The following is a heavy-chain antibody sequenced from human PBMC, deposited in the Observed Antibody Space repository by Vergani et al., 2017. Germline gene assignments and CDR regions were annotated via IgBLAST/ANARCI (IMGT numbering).Heavy chain of an antibody. V-gene: IGHV3-72*01. CDR1: GFTFSDFS. Sequence: SCAASGFTFSDFSMSWVRQAPGKGLEWVARTRNKARGYSTDYAASVRGRFIVSRDASGKSVSLQMTRLRIDDTAVYFCARTLKFLDMDVWGKGTTVTVSS. CDR2: TRNKARGYST. J-gene: IGHJ6*04. D-gene: IGHD3-3*01. CDR3: ARTLKFLDMDV.